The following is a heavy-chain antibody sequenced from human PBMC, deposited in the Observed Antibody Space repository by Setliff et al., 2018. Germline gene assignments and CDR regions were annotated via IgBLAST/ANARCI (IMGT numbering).Heavy chain of an antibody. CDR2: VYTSWSS. CDR1: GDSISSRRNY. CDR3: ARGGVTAVWDLTD. J-gene: IGHJ4*02. Sequence: SETLSLTCTVSGDSISSRRNYWGWFRQPAGKELEWIGQVYTSWSSNYNPSLKSRVAISLDTSKNQFSLSLSSVTAADTAVYYCARGGVTAVWDLTDWGQGTLVTVSS. D-gene: IGHD2-21*02. V-gene: IGHV4-61*09.